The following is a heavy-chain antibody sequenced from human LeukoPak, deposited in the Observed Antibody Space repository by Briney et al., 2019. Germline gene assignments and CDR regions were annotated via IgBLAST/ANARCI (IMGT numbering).Heavy chain of an antibody. CDR2: ISYDGSNK. V-gene: IGHV3-30-3*01. Sequence: PGGFLRPSCAASGFTFSSYAMHWVRQAPGKGLEWVAVISYDGSNKYYADSVKGRFTISRDNSKNTLYLQMNSLRAEDTAVYYCASSTSCYECYYYYGMDVWGQGTTVTVSS. CDR3: ASSTSCYECYYYYGMDV. CDR1: GFTFSSYA. D-gene: IGHD2-2*01. J-gene: IGHJ6*02.